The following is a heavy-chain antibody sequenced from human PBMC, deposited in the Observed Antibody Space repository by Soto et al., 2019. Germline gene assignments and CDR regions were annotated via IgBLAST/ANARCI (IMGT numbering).Heavy chain of an antibody. D-gene: IGHD1-1*01. V-gene: IGHV4-4*02. CDR1: SCSIISSNW. Sequence: PLEILSLTCAVSSCSIISSNWWSWVRQPPGKGLEWIGEIYHSGSTNYNPSLKSRVTISVDKSKNQFSLKLSSVTAADTAVYYCARGSGKNWFDPWGQGTLVTVSS. CDR2: IYHSGST. J-gene: IGHJ5*02. CDR3: ARGSGKNWFDP.